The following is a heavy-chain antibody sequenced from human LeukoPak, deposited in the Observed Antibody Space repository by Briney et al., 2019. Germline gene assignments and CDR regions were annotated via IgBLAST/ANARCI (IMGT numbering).Heavy chain of an antibody. CDR3: ERITGGMDV. J-gene: IGHJ6*02. V-gene: IGHV4-39*01. D-gene: IGHD3-10*01. Sequence: SETLSLSCAVSGGSISSSSYYWGWIRQPPGKGLEWIVSIYYSGSTYYNPYLKSRVTISVDTSKNQFSLKLSSVTDADTGVYYCERITGGMDVWGQGTTVTVSS. CDR1: GGSISSSSYY. CDR2: IYYSGST.